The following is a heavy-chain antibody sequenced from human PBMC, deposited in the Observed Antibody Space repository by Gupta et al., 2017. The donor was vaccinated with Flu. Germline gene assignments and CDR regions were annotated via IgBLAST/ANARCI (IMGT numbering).Heavy chain of an antibody. J-gene: IGHJ4*01. CDR3: AKGGRHNWNFDGDY. CDR1: GFIFSDYG. CDR2: MSDDGSNQ. Sequence: QVQLVQSGGGVVLHGSSLRLSCAASGFIFSDYGMHWVRQVPGKGLEWMAVMSDDGSNQWYADSVRGRFTISRDNSENTLILQMNSLRRDDTAVYYCAKGGRHNWNFDGDYWGQGTLVTVSS. D-gene: IGHD1-7*01. V-gene: IGHV3-30*18.